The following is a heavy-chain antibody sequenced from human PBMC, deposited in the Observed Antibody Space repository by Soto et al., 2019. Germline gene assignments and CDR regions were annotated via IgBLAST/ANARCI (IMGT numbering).Heavy chain of an antibody. Sequence: QLQLQESGPGLVKPSETLSLTCTVSGGSISSSDSYWDWIRQPPGKGLEWIGSIYYSGITYYNPSLKSRVTISLDTSKNQFALKLTSVTADDTAVYYCARRKNSYHYGSGGFDPWGQGTLITVSS. CDR2: IYYSGIT. CDR1: GGSISSSDSY. V-gene: IGHV4-39*01. CDR3: ARRKNSYHYGSGGFDP. J-gene: IGHJ5*02. D-gene: IGHD3-10*01.